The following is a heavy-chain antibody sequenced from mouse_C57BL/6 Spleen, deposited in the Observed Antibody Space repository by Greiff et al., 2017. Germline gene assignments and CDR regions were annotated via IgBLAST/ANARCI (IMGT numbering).Heavy chain of an antibody. CDR1: GYTFTSYT. Sequence: QVHVKQSGAELARPGASVKMSCKASGYTFTSYTMHWVQQRPGQGLEWIGYINPSSGYTKYNQKFKDKATLTADKSSSTAYMQLSSLTSEDSAVYYCARYGYYGNYWGQGTTLTVSS. D-gene: IGHD2-1*01. CDR3: ARYGYYGNY. CDR2: INPSSGYT. J-gene: IGHJ2*01. V-gene: IGHV1-4*01.